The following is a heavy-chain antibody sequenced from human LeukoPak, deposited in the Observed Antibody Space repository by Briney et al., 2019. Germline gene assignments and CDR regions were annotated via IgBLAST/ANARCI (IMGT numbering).Heavy chain of an antibody. V-gene: IGHV3-53*01. CDR1: GFTVSSNY. Sequence: GGSLRLSCAASGFTVSSNYMSWVRQAPGKGLEWVSVIYSGGSTYYADSVKGRFTISRDNSKNTLYLQMNSLRAEDTAVYYCAREAYYYGSGSVRGAFDIWGQGTMVTVSS. D-gene: IGHD3-10*01. J-gene: IGHJ3*02. CDR2: IYSGGST. CDR3: AREAYYYGSGSVRGAFDI.